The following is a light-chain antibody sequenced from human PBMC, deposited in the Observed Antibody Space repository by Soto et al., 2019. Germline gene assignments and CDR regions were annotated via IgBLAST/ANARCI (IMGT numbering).Light chain of an antibody. V-gene: IGKV4-1*01. Sequence: DIVMTQSPDSLAVSLGERDTINCKSSQSVLYSSNNMNYLAWYQQKPGQPPRLLIYWASTRESGVPDRFSGSGSGTDFTLTISSLQAEDVAVYYCQQYYTTLTWTFGQGTKVEIK. CDR2: WAS. CDR3: QQYYTTLTWT. J-gene: IGKJ1*01. CDR1: QSVLYSSNNMNY.